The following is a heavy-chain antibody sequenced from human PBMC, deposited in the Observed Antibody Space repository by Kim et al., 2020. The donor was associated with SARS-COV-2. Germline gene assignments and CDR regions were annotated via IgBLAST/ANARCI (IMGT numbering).Heavy chain of an antibody. CDR3: ATDTTAAGYIYFDY. J-gene: IGHJ4*02. Sequence: DQRFQSRVTMTEDTSTDTAYMGLSSLRSEDTAVYYCATDTTAAGYIYFDYWGQGTLVTVSS. D-gene: IGHD6-13*01. V-gene: IGHV1-24*01.